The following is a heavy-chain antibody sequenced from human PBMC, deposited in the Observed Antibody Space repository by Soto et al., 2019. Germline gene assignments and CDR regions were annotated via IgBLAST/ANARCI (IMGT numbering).Heavy chain of an antibody. CDR1: GGSFSGYY. CDR3: ARGWVPREWYYGSTTFQYYFDY. J-gene: IGHJ4*02. D-gene: IGHD3-10*01. CDR2: INHSGST. V-gene: IGHV4-34*01. Sequence: QVQLQQWGAGLLKPSETLSLTCAVYGGSFSGYYWSWIRQPPGKGLEWIGEINHSGSTNYNPSLKRRVTISVDTCKNQFSLKLRSVTAAVPAVYYCARGWVPREWYYGSTTFQYYFDYWGQGTLVTVSS.